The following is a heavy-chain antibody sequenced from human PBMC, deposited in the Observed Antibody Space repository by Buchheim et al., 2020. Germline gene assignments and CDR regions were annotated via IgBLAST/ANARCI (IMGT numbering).Heavy chain of an antibody. CDR2: ISYDGSNK. CDR3: AKVMDGSRRYYNNY. J-gene: IGHJ4*02. CDR1: GFTFSSYG. D-gene: IGHD3-10*01. Sequence: QVQLVESGGGVVQPGRSLRLSCAASGFTFSSYGMHWVRQAPGKGLEWVAVISYDGSNKYYADSVKGRFTISRDNSKNTLYLQMNSLRAEDTAVYYCAKVMDGSRRYYNNYWGQGTL. V-gene: IGHV3-30*18.